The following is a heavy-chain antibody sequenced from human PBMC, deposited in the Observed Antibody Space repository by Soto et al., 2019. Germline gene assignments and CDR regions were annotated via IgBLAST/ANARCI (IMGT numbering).Heavy chain of an antibody. D-gene: IGHD6-13*01. V-gene: IGHV3-30*03. Sequence: PGGSLRLSCAASGFTFSSYGMHWVRQAPGKGLEWVAVISYDGSNKYYADSVKGRVTITRDTSASTAYMELSSLRSEDTAVYYCARIEPIAAAGPVDYWGQGTLVTVSS. J-gene: IGHJ4*02. CDR3: ARIEPIAAAGPVDY. CDR1: GFTFSSYG. CDR2: ISYDGSNK.